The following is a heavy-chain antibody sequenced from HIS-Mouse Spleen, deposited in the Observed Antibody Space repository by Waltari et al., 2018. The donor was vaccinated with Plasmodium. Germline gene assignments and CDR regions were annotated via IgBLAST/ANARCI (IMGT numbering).Heavy chain of an antibody. V-gene: IGHV4-59*01. J-gene: IGHJ4*02. CDR2: IYYSGST. CDR3: ARGGYSSSSYYFDY. Sequence: QVQLQESGPGLVKPSETLSLTCTVSGGSISSYYWSWIRQPPGKGLEWIAYIYYSGSTNYDPPLKSRGTISVDTSKNQFSLKLSSVTAADTAVFYCARGGYSSSSYYFDYWGQGTLVTVSS. CDR1: GGSISSYY. D-gene: IGHD6-6*01.